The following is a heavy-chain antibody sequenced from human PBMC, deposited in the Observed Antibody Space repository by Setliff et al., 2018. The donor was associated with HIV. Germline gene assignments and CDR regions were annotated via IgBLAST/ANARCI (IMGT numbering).Heavy chain of an antibody. CDR2: INHSGNT. D-gene: IGHD1-26*01. CDR3: ARGVRVGPTTTANWFDP. Sequence: SETLSLTCAVYGGSFMGYYWNWIRQPPGKGLEWIGEINHSGNTNSNPSLKSRVTISVDTSKNQFSLKLSSVTAADTAVYYCARGVRVGPTTTANWFDPWGQGTLVTVS. J-gene: IGHJ5*02. CDR1: GGSFMGYY. V-gene: IGHV4-34*01.